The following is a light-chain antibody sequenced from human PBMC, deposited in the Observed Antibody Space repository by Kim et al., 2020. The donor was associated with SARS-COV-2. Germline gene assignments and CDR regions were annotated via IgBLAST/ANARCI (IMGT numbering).Light chain of an antibody. CDR2: AAS. V-gene: IGKV1-39*01. Sequence: SASVGDRVAITCRTSQNINNYLNWYQQKPGKVPKLLIYAASNLQAGVPSRFSGSGSGTSFTLTISSLQLDDFGIIYCQQSYMTPPSFGQGTKLEIK. CDR3: QQSYMTPPS. CDR1: QNINNY. J-gene: IGKJ2*01.